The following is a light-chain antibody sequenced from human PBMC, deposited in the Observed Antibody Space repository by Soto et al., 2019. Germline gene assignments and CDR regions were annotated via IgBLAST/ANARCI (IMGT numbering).Light chain of an antibody. CDR3: QQYNNWHRWA. CDR1: QSVSSSY. CDR2: RAS. J-gene: IGKJ4*02. Sequence: IGFTLSPGTLSLSPVERATLSCRASQSVSSSYLAWYQQKPGQAPSLIISRASSGATDIPDRFSGSGSGTEFTLTISSLQSEDFAVYYCQQYNNWHRWAFGGGTKVDIK. V-gene: IGKV3D-20*02.